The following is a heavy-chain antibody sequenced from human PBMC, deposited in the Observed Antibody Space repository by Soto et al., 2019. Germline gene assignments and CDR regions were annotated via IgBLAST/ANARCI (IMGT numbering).Heavy chain of an antibody. V-gene: IGHV3-30*03. Sequence: QVALAESGGGVVQPGRSLRLSCGASGFTFNTSGMHWVRQAPDGGLEWVAVISYDGNTAYYGDSVKGRFTISRDNSKNTLYLQLNSLRSEDTAIYYCATKGRVPKYEYYGMDVWGQGTTVIVS. J-gene: IGHJ6*02. CDR1: GFTFNTSG. CDR2: ISYDGNTA. D-gene: IGHD2-2*01. CDR3: ATKGRVPKYEYYGMDV.